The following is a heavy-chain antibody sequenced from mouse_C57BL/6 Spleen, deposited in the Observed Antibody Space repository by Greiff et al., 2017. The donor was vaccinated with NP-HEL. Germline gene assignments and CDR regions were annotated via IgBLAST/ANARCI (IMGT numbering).Heavy chain of an antibody. J-gene: IGHJ3*01. Sequence: EVQLQQSGTVLARPGASVKMSCKTSGYTFTSYWMHWVKQRPGQGLEWIGAIYPGNSDTSYNQKFKGKAKLTAVTSASTAYMELSSLTNEDSAVYYCTEGLLSLRGVFAYWGQGTLVTVSA. D-gene: IGHD2-2*01. CDR1: GYTFTSYW. CDR2: IYPGNSDT. CDR3: TEGLLSLRGVFAY. V-gene: IGHV1-5*01.